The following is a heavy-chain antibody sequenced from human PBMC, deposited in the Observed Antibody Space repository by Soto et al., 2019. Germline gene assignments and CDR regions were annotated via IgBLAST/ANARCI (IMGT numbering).Heavy chain of an antibody. V-gene: IGHV2-5*02. Sequence: QITLKESGPTLVKATQTLTLICTFSGFSLSSSGVGVGWIRQPPGKALEWVALIYWDDTKRYSPSLKSGLTITKDTSKDQVVLTMTNMDPVDTATYYCAHIRVTMIVGAGYFQHWGQGTLVTVSS. CDR2: IYWDDTK. CDR3: AHIRVTMIVGAGYFQH. D-gene: IGHD3-22*01. J-gene: IGHJ1*01. CDR1: GFSLSSSGVG.